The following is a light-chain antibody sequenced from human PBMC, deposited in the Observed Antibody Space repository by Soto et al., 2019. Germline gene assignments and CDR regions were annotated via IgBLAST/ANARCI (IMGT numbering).Light chain of an antibody. V-gene: IGKV1-39*01. CDR2: AVS. CDR1: QSISNY. J-gene: IGKJ2*01. CDR3: QQSYSTART. Sequence: DIQMTQSPSSLSASVGDRVTITCRASQSISNYLNWYQQKPGKAPNLLIYAVSSLRSGVPSRFSGSRSGTDFTLTISILQPEDFATYYCQQSYSTARTFGQGTKLEIK.